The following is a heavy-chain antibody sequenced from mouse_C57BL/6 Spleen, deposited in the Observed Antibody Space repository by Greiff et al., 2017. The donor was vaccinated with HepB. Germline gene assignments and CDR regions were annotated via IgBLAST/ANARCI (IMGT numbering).Heavy chain of an antibody. CDR1: GFTFTDYY. CDR2: IRNKANGYTT. J-gene: IGHJ1*03. V-gene: IGHV7-3*01. Sequence: EVKLVESGGGLVQPGGSLSLSCAASGFTFTDYYMSWVRQPPGKALEWLGFIRNKANGYTTEYSASVKGRFTISRDNSQSILYLQMNALRAEDSATYYCARYTGPWYFDVWGTGTTVTVSS. CDR3: ARYTGPWYFDV.